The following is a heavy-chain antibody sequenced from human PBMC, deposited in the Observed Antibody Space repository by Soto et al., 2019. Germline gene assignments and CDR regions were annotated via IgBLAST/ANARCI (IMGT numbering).Heavy chain of an antibody. CDR2: IFSSGSP. CDR3: AREGSYSAYNFAHGIQLWSFDF. D-gene: IGHD5-12*01. J-gene: IGHJ4*02. Sequence: QVRLQESGPGLLKPSETLSLTCTVSGGSINTFYWSWVRQPAGKGLEWIGRIFSSGSPSFNPSLGSRVAMSVDTSKNHFSLNLSSVTAADMAVYYCAREGSYSAYNFAHGIQLWSFDFWGQGALVTVSS. CDR1: GGSINTFY. V-gene: IGHV4-4*07.